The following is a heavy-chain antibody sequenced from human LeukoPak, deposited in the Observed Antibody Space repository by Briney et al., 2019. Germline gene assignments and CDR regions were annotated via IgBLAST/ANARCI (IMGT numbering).Heavy chain of an antibody. D-gene: IGHD6-13*01. CDR2: ISSSSFI. Sequence: GGSLRLSCAGSGFNFSSYSMSWVRQAPWKGLEFVSSISSSSFIYYADSVKGRFTISRDNAKKSLSLQMNSLRADDTAVYYCARGYSSSWYLDWGQGTLVTVSS. CDR1: GFNFSSYS. V-gene: IGHV3-21*01. J-gene: IGHJ4*02. CDR3: ARGYSSSWYLD.